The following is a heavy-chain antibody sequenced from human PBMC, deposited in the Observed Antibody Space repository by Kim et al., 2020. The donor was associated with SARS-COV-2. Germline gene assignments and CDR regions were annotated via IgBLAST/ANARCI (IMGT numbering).Heavy chain of an antibody. V-gene: IGHV4-31*03. CDR3: ARDLTMVRGSGMDV. CDR2: TYYSGST. D-gene: IGHD3-10*01. CDR1: GGSISSGGYY. Sequence: SETLSLTCTVSGGSISSGGYYWSWTRQHPGKGLDWIGYTYYSGSTYYNPSLKSRVTISVDTSKNQFSLKLSSVTAADPAVYYCARDLTMVRGSGMDVWG. J-gene: IGHJ6*02.